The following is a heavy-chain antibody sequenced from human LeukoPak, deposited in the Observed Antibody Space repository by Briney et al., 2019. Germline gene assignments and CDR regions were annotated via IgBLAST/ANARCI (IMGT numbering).Heavy chain of an antibody. CDR2: INHSGST. CDR1: GGPFSGYY. CDR3: AFQGAGRGNDSDY. Sequence: SETLSLTCAVYGGPFSGYYWSWIRQPPGKGLEWIGEINHSGSTNYNPSLKSRVTISVDTSKNQFSLKLSSVTAADTAVYYCAFQGAGRGNDSDYWGQGTLVTVSS. D-gene: IGHD6-19*01. J-gene: IGHJ4*02. V-gene: IGHV4-34*01.